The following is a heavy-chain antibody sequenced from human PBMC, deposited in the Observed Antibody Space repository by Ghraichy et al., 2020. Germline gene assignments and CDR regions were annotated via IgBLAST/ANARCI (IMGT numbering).Heavy chain of an antibody. CDR3: AAIRDCYGD. CDR1: GFTFSDVF. J-gene: IGHJ4*02. V-gene: IGHV3-72*01. CDR2: SKNRPHSFAT. D-gene: IGHD2-21*02. Sequence: GGSLRLSCATSGFTFSDVFIDWVRQAPGKGLEWIARSKNRPHSFATEYAASLIGRFTISRDESKNSVFLHMSSLKTEDTAVYYCAAIRDCYGDWGQGTMVTVSS.